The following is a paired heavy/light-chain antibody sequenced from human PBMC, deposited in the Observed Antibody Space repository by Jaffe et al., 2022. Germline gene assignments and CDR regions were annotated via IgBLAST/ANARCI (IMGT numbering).Light chain of an antibody. V-gene: IGKV1-8*01. J-gene: IGKJ4*01. Sequence: AIRMTQSPSSLSASTGDRVTITCRASQGISSYLAWYQQKPGKAPKLLIYAASTLQSGVPSRFSGSGSGTDFTLTISCLQSEDFATYYCQQYYSYPRTFGGGTKVEIK. CDR1: QGISSY. CDR2: AAS. CDR3: QQYYSYPRT.
Heavy chain of an antibody. CDR3: ARGLRSERTLGPSYCSGGSCYHLRNYYYYYMDV. J-gene: IGHJ6*03. CDR2: INHSGST. CDR1: GGSFSGYY. V-gene: IGHV4-34*01. Sequence: QVQLQQWGAGLLKPSETLSLTCAVYGGSFSGYYWSWIRQPPGKGLEWIGEINHSGSTNYNPSLKSRVTISVDTSKNQFSLKLSSVTAADTAVYYCARGLRSERTLGPSYCSGGSCYHLRNYYYYYMDVWGKGTTVTVSS. D-gene: IGHD2-15*01.